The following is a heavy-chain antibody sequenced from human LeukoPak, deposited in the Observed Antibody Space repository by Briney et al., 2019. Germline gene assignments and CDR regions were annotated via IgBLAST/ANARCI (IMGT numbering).Heavy chain of an antibody. J-gene: IGHJ5*02. CDR2: ISSSSSYI. Sequence: GGSLRLSCAASGFTFSSYSMNWVRQAPGKGLEWVSSISSSSSYIYYADSVKGRFTISRDNAKNSLYLQMNSLRAEDTAVYYCASEQWLTLNWFDPWGQGTLVTVSS. D-gene: IGHD6-19*01. V-gene: IGHV3-21*01. CDR3: ASEQWLTLNWFDP. CDR1: GFTFSSYS.